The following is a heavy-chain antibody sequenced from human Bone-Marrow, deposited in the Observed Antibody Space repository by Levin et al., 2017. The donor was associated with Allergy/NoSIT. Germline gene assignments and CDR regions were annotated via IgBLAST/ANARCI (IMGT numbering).Heavy chain of an antibody. Sequence: PGGSLRLSCAASGFTFSSSAMSWVRQAPGKGVEWVSSISAGDASTYYTDSVKGRLTVSRDNSKNTLYLQMNSLRAEDTALYYCAKVRRGLDAFDIWGQGTMVTVSS. CDR2: ISAGDAST. CDR1: GFTFSSSA. J-gene: IGHJ3*02. D-gene: IGHD3/OR15-3a*01. CDR3: AKVRRGLDAFDI. V-gene: IGHV3-23*01.